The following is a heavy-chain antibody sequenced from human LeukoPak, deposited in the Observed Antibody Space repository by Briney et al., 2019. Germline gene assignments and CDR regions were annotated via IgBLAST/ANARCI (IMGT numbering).Heavy chain of an antibody. Sequence: PGGSLRLSCVASGFSFSTHRMNWVRQAPGEGLEWVSFISGSSKTIYYADSVQGRFTISRDNAKNSLYLQMNSLRAEDTAVYYCARDRGWYHADSWGQGTLVTVSS. CDR1: GFSFSTHR. V-gene: IGHV3-48*04. CDR2: ISGSSKTI. J-gene: IGHJ4*02. CDR3: ARDRGWYHADS. D-gene: IGHD6-19*01.